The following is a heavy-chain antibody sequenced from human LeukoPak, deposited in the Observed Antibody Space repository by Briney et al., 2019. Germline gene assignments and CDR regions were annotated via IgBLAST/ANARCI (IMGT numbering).Heavy chain of an antibody. CDR2: IYPDDSDT. D-gene: IGHD2-8*01. V-gene: IGHV5-51*01. CDR1: GYNFAKYW. Sequence: GESLKISCKGSGYNFAKYWIGWVRQMPGKGLEGMGIIYPDDSDTRYSPSFQGQVIISADKSISTASLQWSSLKASDTAMFYCARLANGSYYSSYYMDVWGKGTTVTVSS. J-gene: IGHJ6*03. CDR3: ARLANGSYYSSYYMDV.